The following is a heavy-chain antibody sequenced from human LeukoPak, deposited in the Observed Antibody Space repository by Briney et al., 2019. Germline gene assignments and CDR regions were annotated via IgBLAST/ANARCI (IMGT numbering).Heavy chain of an antibody. J-gene: IGHJ3*02. V-gene: IGHV4-34*01. CDR2: INHSGST. D-gene: IGHD3-9*01. Sequence: SSETLSLTCAVYGVSFSCFYWSWIRQPPGKGLEWIGEINHSGSTNYNPSLKSRVTISVGTSKNQFSLKLSSVTAADTAVYYCARGRALPRITIFLFSPAAFDIWGQGTMVTVSS. CDR1: GVSFSCFY. CDR3: ARGRALPRITIFLFSPAAFDI.